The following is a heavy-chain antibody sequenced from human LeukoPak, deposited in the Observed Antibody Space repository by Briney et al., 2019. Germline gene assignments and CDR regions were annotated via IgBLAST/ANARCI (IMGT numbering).Heavy chain of an antibody. CDR1: GGSISSGSYY. Sequence: SETLSLTCTVSGGSISSGSYYWGWIRQPPGKELEWIGSIYYSGSTYYNPSLKSRVTISVYTSKNQFSLKLSSVTAADTAVYYCARRGYSSGWYTDYWGQGTLVTVSS. CDR3: ARRGYSSGWYTDY. CDR2: IYYSGST. V-gene: IGHV4-39*01. J-gene: IGHJ4*02. D-gene: IGHD6-19*01.